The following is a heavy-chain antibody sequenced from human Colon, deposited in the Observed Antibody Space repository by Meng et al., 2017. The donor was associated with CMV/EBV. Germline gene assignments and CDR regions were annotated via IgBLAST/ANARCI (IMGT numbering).Heavy chain of an antibody. CDR1: RFTFDTYN. CDR3: ARGHDWDY. CDR2: ISSSSSYI. J-gene: IGHJ4*02. Sequence: GGSLRLSCGGSRFTFDTYNMNWVRQAPGKGLEWVSSISSSSSYIYYADSMKGRFTISRDNANNSLFLQMNSLGAEDTAVYYCARGHDWDYWGQGTLVTVSS. V-gene: IGHV3-21*01. D-gene: IGHD3-3*01.